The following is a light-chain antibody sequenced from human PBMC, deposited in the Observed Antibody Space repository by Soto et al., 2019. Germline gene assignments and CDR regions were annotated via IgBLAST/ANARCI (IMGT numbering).Light chain of an antibody. J-gene: IGKJ3*01. CDR3: QQYGSSQFT. CDR2: GAS. Sequence: EIVLTQSPGTLSLSPGERATLSCRASQSVSSSYLAWYQQKPGQAPRLLIYGASSRATGIPDRFSGSGSGTDFTLIISRLEPEDCAVYYCQQYGSSQFTFGPGTKVDIK. CDR1: QSVSSSY. V-gene: IGKV3-20*01.